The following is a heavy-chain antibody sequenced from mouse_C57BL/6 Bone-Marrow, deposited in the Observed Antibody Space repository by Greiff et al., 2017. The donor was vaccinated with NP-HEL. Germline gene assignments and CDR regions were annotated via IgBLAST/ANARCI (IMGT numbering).Heavy chain of an antibody. V-gene: IGHV1-19*01. Sequence: EVQLKQSGPVLVKPGASVKMSCKASGYTFTDYYMNWVKQSHGKSLEWIGVINPYNGGTSYNQKFKGKATLTVDKSSSTAYMELNSLTSEDSAVYYCARDGSSFYAMDYWGQGTSVTVSS. D-gene: IGHD1-1*01. CDR1: GYTFTDYY. CDR2: INPYNGGT. J-gene: IGHJ4*01. CDR3: ARDGSSFYAMDY.